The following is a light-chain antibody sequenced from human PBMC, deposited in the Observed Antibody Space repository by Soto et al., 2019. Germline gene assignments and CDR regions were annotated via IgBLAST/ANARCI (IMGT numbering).Light chain of an antibody. CDR3: QQRSNWPT. CDR2: RAS. CDR1: QSVSSSY. J-gene: IGKJ1*01. V-gene: IGKV3D-20*02. Sequence: EIVLTQSPGTLSLSPVERASLSCMASQSVSSSYLAWYQQKPGQAPRLLIYRASTRATGMPARFSGSGSGTEFTLTISSLQSEDFAVYYCQQRSNWPTFGQGTKVDIK.